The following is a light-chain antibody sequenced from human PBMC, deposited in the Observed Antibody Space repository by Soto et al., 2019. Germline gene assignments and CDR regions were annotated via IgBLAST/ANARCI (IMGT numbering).Light chain of an antibody. Sequence: DIVLTQSPATLSVSPGERATLSCRASQSVSNYLAWFQQKPGQAPRLLIYDASNRATGIPARFSGSGSGTDFTLTINSLEPEDLAVYYCQLRGNWPPFTFGPGTRVDAK. CDR1: QSVSNY. CDR2: DAS. CDR3: QLRGNWPPFT. V-gene: IGKV3-11*01. J-gene: IGKJ3*01.